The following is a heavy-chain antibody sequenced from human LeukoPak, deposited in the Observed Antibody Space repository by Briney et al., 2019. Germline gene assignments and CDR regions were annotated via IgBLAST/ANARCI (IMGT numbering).Heavy chain of an antibody. Sequence: ASVKVSCKASGYTFTSYGISWVRQAPGQGLEWMGWISAYNGNTNYAQKLQGRVTMTTDTSTSTAYMELRSLRSDDTAVYYCARQTNAYGSGSYDYWGQGTLVTVSS. CDR3: ARQTNAYGSGSYDY. V-gene: IGHV1-18*01. D-gene: IGHD3-10*01. CDR1: GYTFTSYG. J-gene: IGHJ4*02. CDR2: ISAYNGNT.